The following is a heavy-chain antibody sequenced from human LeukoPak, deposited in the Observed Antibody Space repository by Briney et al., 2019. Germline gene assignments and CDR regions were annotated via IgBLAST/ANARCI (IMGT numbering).Heavy chain of an antibody. CDR2: ISAYNGNT. CDR1: GYTLTSYG. D-gene: IGHD2-2*01. V-gene: IGHV1-18*04. Sequence: SVKLSCKASGYTLTSYGISWVRQAPGHGLEWMGWISAYNGNTNYAQKLQGRVTMTTDTSTSTAYRELRSLRSDDTAVYYCARDSGKYQLLYYSYYYGMDVWGKGTTVTVSS. CDR3: ARDSGKYQLLYYSYYYGMDV. J-gene: IGHJ6*04.